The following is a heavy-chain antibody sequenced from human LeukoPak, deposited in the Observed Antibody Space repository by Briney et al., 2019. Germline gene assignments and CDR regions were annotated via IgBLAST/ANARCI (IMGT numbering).Heavy chain of an antibody. D-gene: IGHD3-3*01. CDR3: ARDIMPSDFWSGYVWFDP. Sequence: SVKVSCKASGYTFTSYDINWVRQAPGQGLEWMGRIIPILGIANYAQKFQGRVTITADKSTSTAYMELSSLRSEDTAVYYCARDIMPSDFWSGYVWFDPWGQGTLVTVSS. V-gene: IGHV1-69*04. J-gene: IGHJ5*02. CDR2: IIPILGIA. CDR1: GYTFTSYD.